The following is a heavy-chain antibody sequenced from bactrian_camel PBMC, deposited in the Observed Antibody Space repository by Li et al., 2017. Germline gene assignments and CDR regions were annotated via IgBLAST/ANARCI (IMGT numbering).Heavy chain of an antibody. CDR2: IYTGGGST. J-gene: IGHJ4*01. Sequence: QVQLVESGGGSVQAGGSLRLSCAASGFTFSTYYMSWVRQAPGKGLEWVSSIYTGGGSTYYADSVKGRSTISKDNAKNIAYLQMNSLKTEDTGVYYCATDAFYGGSRTYHNWGQGTQVTVS. CDR1: GFTFSTYY. CDR3: ATDAFYGGSRTYHN. V-gene: IGHV3-2*01. D-gene: IGHD6*01.